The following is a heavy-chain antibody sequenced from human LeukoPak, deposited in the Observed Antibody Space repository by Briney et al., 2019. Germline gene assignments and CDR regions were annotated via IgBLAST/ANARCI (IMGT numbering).Heavy chain of an antibody. D-gene: IGHD3-16*01. CDR2: ISGSGSST. J-gene: IGHJ4*02. Sequence: GRSLRLSCAASGFTFSSYAMSWVRQAPGKGLEWVSAISGSGSSTYYADSVKGRFTISRDNSKNTLYLQMNSLRAEDTAVYYCAKDWSAYSGPYYIDSWGERTLVTLSS. V-gene: IGHV3-23*01. CDR1: GFTFSSYA. CDR3: AKDWSAYSGPYYIDS.